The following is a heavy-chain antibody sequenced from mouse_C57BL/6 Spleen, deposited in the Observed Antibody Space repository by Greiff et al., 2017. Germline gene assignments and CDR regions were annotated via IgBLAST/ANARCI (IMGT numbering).Heavy chain of an antibody. D-gene: IGHD3-1*01. CDR1: GYTFTSYW. CDR2: IYPGSGST. Sequence: QVQLKQPGAELVKPGASVKMSCKASGYTFTSYWITWVKQRPGQGLEWIGDIYPGSGSTNYNEKFKSKATMTVDTSSSTAYMQLSSLTSEDSAVYYCARRLDYAMDYWSQGTSVTVSS. V-gene: IGHV1-55*01. J-gene: IGHJ4*01. CDR3: ARRLDYAMDY.